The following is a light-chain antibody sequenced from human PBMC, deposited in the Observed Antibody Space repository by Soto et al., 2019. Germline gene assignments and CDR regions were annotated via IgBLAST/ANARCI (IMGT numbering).Light chain of an antibody. CDR3: QQYANLLYT. CDR2: DAS. J-gene: IGKJ2*01. V-gene: IGKV1-33*01. CDR1: QNINNY. Sequence: DIQVTPSPSFLSASVGDRVTITCQATQNINNYLNWYQLKPGKPPNLLIYDASTLETGVPSRFSGSGSQTHFTLTINSLQPEDTATYYCQQYANLLYTFGQGTKLEI.